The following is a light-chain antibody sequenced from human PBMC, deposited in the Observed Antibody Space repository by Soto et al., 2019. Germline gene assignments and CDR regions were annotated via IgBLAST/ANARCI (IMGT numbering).Light chain of an antibody. J-gene: IGKJ1*01. CDR2: RAS. Sequence: DIQMTQSPSSLSASVGDRVTISCRASQSISTYLNWYQQKPGTAPRLLIYRASSVKSGVPPRFSGSGSGRDFTLTISSLRPEDTATYFCPHSYSSPPWTFDQGTKVEVK. CDR1: QSISTY. V-gene: IGKV1-39*01. CDR3: PHSYSSPPWT.